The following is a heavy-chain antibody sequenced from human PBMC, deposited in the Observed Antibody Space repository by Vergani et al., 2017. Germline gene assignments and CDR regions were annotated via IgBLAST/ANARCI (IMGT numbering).Heavy chain of an antibody. V-gene: IGHV3-11*01. CDR2: ISSSGSTI. CDR1: GFTFSDYY. J-gene: IGHJ3*02. Sequence: QVQLVESGGGLVKPGGSLRLSCAASGFTFSDYYMSWIRQAPGKGLEWVSYISSSGSTIYYADPVKGRFTISRYKAKNSLYLQMNSLRAEDTAVYYCAREDWSAKPDAFDIWGQGTMVTVSS. CDR3: AREDWSAKPDAFDI. D-gene: IGHD2-21*01.